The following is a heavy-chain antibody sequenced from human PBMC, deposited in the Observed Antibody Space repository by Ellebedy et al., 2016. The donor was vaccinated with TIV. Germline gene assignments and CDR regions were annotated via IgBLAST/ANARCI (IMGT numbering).Heavy chain of an antibody. CDR3: AKGRGGGSDSSAPRYYFDS. CDR1: GFTFNSYA. CDR2: ISHTGTRT. V-gene: IGHV3-23*01. Sequence: GESLKISCAASGFTFNSYAMSWVRQAPGKGLEWVSTISHTGTRTYYANSVDGRFIISRDNSKRTLYLQMNSLRAKDTAVYYCAKGRGGGSDSSAPRYYFDSWGLGTLVTVSS. J-gene: IGHJ4*02. D-gene: IGHD6-19*01.